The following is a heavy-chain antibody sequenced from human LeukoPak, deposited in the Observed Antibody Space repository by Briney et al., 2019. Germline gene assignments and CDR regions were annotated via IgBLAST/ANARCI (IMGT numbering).Heavy chain of an antibody. CDR1: GFTFNSYS. CDR3: ARSQWVRGASYYFDY. CDR2: ISSSGTTM. Sequence: GGSLRLSCAASGFTFNSYSMSWVRQAPGKGLEWVSYISSSGTTMYYADSVKGRFTISRDNAMNSLYLQMNSLRDEDTAVYSCARSQWVRGASYYFDYWGQGALVTVSS. J-gene: IGHJ4*02. D-gene: IGHD3-10*01. V-gene: IGHV3-48*02.